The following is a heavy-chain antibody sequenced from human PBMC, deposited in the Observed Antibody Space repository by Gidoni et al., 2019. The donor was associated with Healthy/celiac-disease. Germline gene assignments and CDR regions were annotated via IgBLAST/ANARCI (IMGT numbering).Heavy chain of an antibody. Sequence: QVQLVESGGGVVQPGRSLRLSCAASGFTFSSFGMHWVRQAPGRGLEWVAVISSDGSNKDYADSVKGRFTISRDNSKSTLYLQMNSLRAEDMAVYYCAKDRAPGDGYTPVYWGQGTLVTVSS. CDR1: GFTFSSFG. J-gene: IGHJ4*02. V-gene: IGHV3-30*18. D-gene: IGHD5-12*01. CDR3: AKDRAPGDGYTPVY. CDR2: ISSDGSNK.